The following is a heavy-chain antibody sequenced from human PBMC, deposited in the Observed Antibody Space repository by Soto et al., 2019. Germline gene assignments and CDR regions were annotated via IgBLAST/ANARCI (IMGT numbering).Heavy chain of an antibody. V-gene: IGHV1-2*02. CDR2: MNPRSGGS. CDR1: GYTFTNYY. J-gene: IGHJ5*02. CDR3: ARSDDITSYPLDL. D-gene: IGHD3-10*01. Sequence: ASVKVSCKASGYTFTNYYMHWLRQAPGQGLEWMGWMNPRSGGSKYTQAFQDRVTMTRDASISTAYMEMTSLRHGDTAVYFCARSDDITSYPLDLWGPGTLVTVSS.